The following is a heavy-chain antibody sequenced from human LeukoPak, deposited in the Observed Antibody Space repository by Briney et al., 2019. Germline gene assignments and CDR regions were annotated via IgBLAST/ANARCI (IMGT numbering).Heavy chain of an antibody. CDR3: AREEYYYDSSGPRGGY. CDR2: ISSSSSYI. D-gene: IGHD3-22*01. Sequence: GGSLRLSCAASGFTFSSYSMNWVRQAPGKGLEWVSSISSSSSYIYYADSVKGRFTISRDNAKNSLYLQTNSLRAEDTAVYYCAREEYYYDSSGPRGGYWGQGTLVTVSS. V-gene: IGHV3-21*01. J-gene: IGHJ4*02. CDR1: GFTFSSYS.